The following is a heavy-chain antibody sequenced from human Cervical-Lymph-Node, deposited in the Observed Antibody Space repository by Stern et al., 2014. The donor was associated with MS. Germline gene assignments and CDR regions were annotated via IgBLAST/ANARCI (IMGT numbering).Heavy chain of an antibody. V-gene: IGHV1-69*01. CDR3: ARDTGPQQLLPYYYYGMDV. Sequence: QVQLVESGAEVKKPGASVKVSCKASGGSFSSYAISWVRQAPGQGLEWMGGIIPNFGTAKYAQKFQGRVTITAAASTSTAYMALSSLRSEDTAVYYCARDTGPQQLLPYYYYGMDVWGQGTTVTVSS. CDR1: GGSFSSYA. D-gene: IGHD6-13*01. CDR2: IIPNFGTA. J-gene: IGHJ6*02.